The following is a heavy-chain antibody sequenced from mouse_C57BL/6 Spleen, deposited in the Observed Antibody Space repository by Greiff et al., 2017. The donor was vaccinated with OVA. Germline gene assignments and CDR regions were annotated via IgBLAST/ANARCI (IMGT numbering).Heavy chain of an antibody. J-gene: IGHJ2*01. CDR1: GFNIKNTY. V-gene: IGHV14-3*01. CDR2: IDPANGNT. D-gene: IGHD1-1*01. CDR3: ARGYYGSRDFDY. Sequence: EVKLVESVAELVRPGASVKLSCTASGFNIKNTYMHWVKQRPEQGLEWIGRIDPANGNTKYAPKFQGKATITADTSSNTAYLQLSSLTSEDTAIYYCARGYYGSRDFDYWGQGTTLTVSS.